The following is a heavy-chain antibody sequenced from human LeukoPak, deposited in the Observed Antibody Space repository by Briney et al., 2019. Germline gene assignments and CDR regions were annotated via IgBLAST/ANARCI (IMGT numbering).Heavy chain of an antibody. J-gene: IGHJ6*03. V-gene: IGHV4-34*12. D-gene: IGHD3-22*01. CDR1: GGSFSSYS. CDR3: ARVSGSSGYYQYYYYYYYMDV. CDR2: IIEKGNA. Sequence: PSETLSLTCALYGGSFSSYSWSWTWIRQTPEKGLEWIGEIIEKGNANYNPSLKSRVTIDLDTSKNQFSLKLTSMTAADTAMYYCARVSGSSGYYQYYYYYYYMDVWGKGTTVTVSS.